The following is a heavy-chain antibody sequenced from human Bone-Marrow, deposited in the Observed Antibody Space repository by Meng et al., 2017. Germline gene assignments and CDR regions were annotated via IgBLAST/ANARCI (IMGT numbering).Heavy chain of an antibody. D-gene: IGHD3-10*01. V-gene: IGHV1-46*01. CDR1: GYTFTSYY. CDR2: INPSGGST. J-gene: IGHJ6*02. Sequence: ASVKVSCKASGYTFTSYYMHWVRQAPGQGLEWMGIINPSGGSTSYAQKFQGRVTVTRDTSTSTVYMELSSLRSEDTAVYYCARDGLVPAALYGSGSDRMDVWGQGTTVTVSS. CDR3: ARDGLVPAALYGSGSDRMDV.